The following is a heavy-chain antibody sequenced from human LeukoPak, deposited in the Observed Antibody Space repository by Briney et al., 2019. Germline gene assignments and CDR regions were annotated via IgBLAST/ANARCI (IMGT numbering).Heavy chain of an antibody. Sequence: PGGSLRLSCAASGFTFSSYWMSWVRQAPGKGLEWVGRIKSKTDGGTTDYAAPVKGRFTISRDDSKNTLYLQMNSLKTEDTAVYYCTTDLDSSSWYGPDYWGQGTLVTVSS. CDR1: GFTFSSYW. V-gene: IGHV3-15*01. J-gene: IGHJ4*02. CDR3: TTDLDSSSWYGPDY. CDR2: IKSKTDGGTT. D-gene: IGHD6-13*01.